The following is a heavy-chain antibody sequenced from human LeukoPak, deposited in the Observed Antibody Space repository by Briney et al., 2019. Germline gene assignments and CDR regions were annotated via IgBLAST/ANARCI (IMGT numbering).Heavy chain of an antibody. CDR1: GDSVSRSDSY. Sequence: SETLSLTCTIFGDSVSRSDSYWDWIRQPPGQGLEWIGTIYYSERTYYSPSLKSRVTLSVYMSNNQCSLTLSSVTAADTALYFCARRRYYDSSGYLEWGQGTLGTVSS. CDR3: ARRRYYDSSGYLE. V-gene: IGHV4-39*01. J-gene: IGHJ1*01. D-gene: IGHD3-22*01. CDR2: IYYSERT.